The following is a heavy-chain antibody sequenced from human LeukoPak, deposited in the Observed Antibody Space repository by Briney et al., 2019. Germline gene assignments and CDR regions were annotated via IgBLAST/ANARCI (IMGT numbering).Heavy chain of an antibody. J-gene: IGHJ4*02. V-gene: IGHV3-30*18. CDR3: AKDQGYYDSSGNFDY. Sequence: GGSLRLSCAASGLTFSSYGMHWVRQAPGKGLEWVAVISYDGSNKYYADSVKGRFTISRDSSKNTLYRQMNSLRAEDTAVYYCAKDQGYYDSSGNFDYWGQGTLVTVSS. CDR2: ISYDGSNK. D-gene: IGHD3-22*01. CDR1: GLTFSSYG.